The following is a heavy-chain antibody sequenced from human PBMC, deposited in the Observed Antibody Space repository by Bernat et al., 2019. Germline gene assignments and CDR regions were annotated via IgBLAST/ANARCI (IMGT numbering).Heavy chain of an antibody. V-gene: IGHV4-39*01. D-gene: IGHD4-11*01. CDR1: GGPISSSSYY. CDR3: ATNSRELTTVTYFDY. J-gene: IGHJ4*02. Sequence: QLQLQESGPGLVKPSETLSLPCTVSGGPISSSSYYWGWIRQPPGKGLEGIGRIDYSWRTYYHPSLKSRVTISVDKSKNQFSLKLSSVTAADTAVYYCATNSRELTTVTYFDYWGQGNLVNVSS. CDR2: IDYSWRT.